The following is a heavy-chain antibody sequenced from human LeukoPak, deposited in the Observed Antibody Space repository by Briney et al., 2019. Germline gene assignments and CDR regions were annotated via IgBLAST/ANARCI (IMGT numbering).Heavy chain of an antibody. J-gene: IGHJ4*02. V-gene: IGHV3-53*01. CDR3: AKDEATSGGGLAS. CDR1: GFTVSGTH. Sequence: GGSLRLSCAASGFTVSGTHMSWVRQAPGKGLEWVSAMYTGGTTYYADSVQGRFTISRDTSKNTLYLRMNILRADDTAVYYCAKDEATSGGGLASWGQGTLVTVSS. D-gene: IGHD3-16*01. CDR2: MYTGGTT.